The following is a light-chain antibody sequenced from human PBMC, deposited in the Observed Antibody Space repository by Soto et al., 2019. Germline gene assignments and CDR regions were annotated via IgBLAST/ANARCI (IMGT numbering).Light chain of an antibody. CDR2: DAS. Sequence: PGVRATLSCRASQSFSSYLAWYQQKPGQAPRLLIYDASKRATGIPARFSGRGSGTDFTLTISSLEPEDFAVYYCQQRSNWPPVITFGQGTRLEI. J-gene: IGKJ5*01. CDR3: QQRSNWPPVIT. V-gene: IGKV3-11*01. CDR1: QSFSSY.